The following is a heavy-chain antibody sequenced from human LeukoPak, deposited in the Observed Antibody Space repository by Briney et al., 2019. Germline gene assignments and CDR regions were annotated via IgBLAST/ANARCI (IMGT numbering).Heavy chain of an antibody. CDR3: ARFSSSRYGFDY. D-gene: IGHD6-13*01. J-gene: IGHJ4*02. CDR2: IYYSGST. Sequence: PSETLSLTCTVSGGSISSSSYYWGWIRQPPGKGLEWIGSIYYSGSTYYNPSLKSRVTISVDTSKNQFSLKLSSVTAADTAVYYCARFSSSRYGFDYWGQGTLVTVSS. V-gene: IGHV4-39*01. CDR1: GGSISSSSYY.